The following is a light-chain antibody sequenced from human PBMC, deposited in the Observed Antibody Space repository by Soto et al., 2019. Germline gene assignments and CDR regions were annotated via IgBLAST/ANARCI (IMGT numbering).Light chain of an antibody. J-gene: IGLJ2*01. Sequence: SSELTQPPSVSVAPGKTARITCGGNNIGSKSVNWYQQKPGQAPVLVIYYDSDRPSGIPERFSGSNSGNTATLTISRVEAGDEADYYCQVWDSSSDHPVFGGGTKVTVL. CDR2: YDS. V-gene: IGLV3-21*04. CDR3: QVWDSSSDHPV. CDR1: NIGSKS.